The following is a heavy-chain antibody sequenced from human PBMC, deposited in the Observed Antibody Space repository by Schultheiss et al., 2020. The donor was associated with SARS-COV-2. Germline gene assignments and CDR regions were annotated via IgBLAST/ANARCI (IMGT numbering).Heavy chain of an antibody. V-gene: IGHV3-23*01. CDR1: GFTFSSYA. CDR3: TTDRYCSSTSCYPDYYYGMDV. D-gene: IGHD2-2*01. CDR2: ISGSGGST. J-gene: IGHJ6*02. Sequence: GGSLRLSCAASGFTFSSYAMSWVRQAPGKGLEWVSAISGSGGSTYYADSVKGRFTISRDNSKNTLYLQMNSLRAEDTAVYYCTTDRYCSSTSCYPDYYYGMDVWGQGTTVTVSS.